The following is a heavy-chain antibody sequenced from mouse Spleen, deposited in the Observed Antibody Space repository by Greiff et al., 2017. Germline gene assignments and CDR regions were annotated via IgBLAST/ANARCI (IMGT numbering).Heavy chain of an antibody. D-gene: IGHD1-1*01. CDR1: GYTFTSYW. Sequence: QVQLQQPGAELVMPGASVKLSCKASGYTFTSYWMHWVKQRPGQGLEWIGEIDPSDSYTNYNQKFKGKATLTVDKSSSTAYMQLSSLTSEDSAVYYSERLYGRPNYRDYWGEGTTLTVSS. J-gene: IGHJ2*01. CDR3: ERLYGRPNYRDY. CDR2: IDPSDSYT. V-gene: IGHV1-69*01.